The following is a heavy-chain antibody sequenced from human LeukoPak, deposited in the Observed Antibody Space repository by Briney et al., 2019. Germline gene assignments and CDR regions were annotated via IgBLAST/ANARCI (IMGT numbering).Heavy chain of an antibody. CDR2: ISGSGGST. D-gene: IGHD3-10*01. Sequence: GGSLRLSCAASGFTFSSYAMSWVRQAPGKGLEWVSAISGSGGSTYYADSVKGRFTISRDNSKNTLYLQMNSLRAEDTAVYYCAKLSYGSGSYYKENEYFQHWGQGTLVTVSS. CDR1: GFTFSSYA. CDR3: AKLSYGSGSYYKENEYFQH. V-gene: IGHV3-23*01. J-gene: IGHJ1*01.